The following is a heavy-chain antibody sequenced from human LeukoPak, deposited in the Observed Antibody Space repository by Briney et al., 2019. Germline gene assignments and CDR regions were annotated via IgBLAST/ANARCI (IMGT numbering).Heavy chain of an antibody. D-gene: IGHD1-26*01. J-gene: IGHJ4*02. Sequence: ASVKVSCKASGYTFTSYYMHWVRQAPGQGLEWMGIINPSGGSTSYAQKFQGRVTMTRDTSTSTVYMELSSLRSEDTAVYYCARDPRASGSYAPGGYWGQGTLVTVSS. CDR1: GYTFTSYY. CDR2: INPSGGST. CDR3: ARDPRASGSYAPGGY. V-gene: IGHV1-46*01.